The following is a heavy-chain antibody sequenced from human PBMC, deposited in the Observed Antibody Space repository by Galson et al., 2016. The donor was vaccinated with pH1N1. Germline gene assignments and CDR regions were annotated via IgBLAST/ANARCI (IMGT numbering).Heavy chain of an antibody. Sequence: SLRLSCAASGFTFSSYGMHWVRQAPGKGLQWVAVMTYDGSNAYYADSVKGRSTISRDNSKNTLYLQIYTLRPEDTAVYYCARDRDGKGLDSWGQGILVTVSS. CDR3: ARDRDGKGLDS. CDR1: GFTFSSYG. V-gene: IGHV3-30*03. J-gene: IGHJ4*02. CDR2: MTYDGSNA.